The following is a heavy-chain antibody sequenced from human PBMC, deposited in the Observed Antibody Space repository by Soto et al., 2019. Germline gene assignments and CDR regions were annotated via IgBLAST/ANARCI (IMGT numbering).Heavy chain of an antibody. CDR1: GFTFNIYA. CDR2: ITGNGGST. Sequence: PGGSLRLSCAASGFTFNIYAMTWVRQAPGKGLEWVSAITGNGGSTYHADSVKGRFTISRDNSKNTLYLQMNSLRAEDTAVYYCAKDEPDYCSSTSCYLPPEPPLPENEKIWGKGTTVTVSS. V-gene: IGHV3-23*01. J-gene: IGHJ6*04. CDR3: AKDEPDYCSSTSCYLPPEPPLPENEKI. D-gene: IGHD2-2*01.